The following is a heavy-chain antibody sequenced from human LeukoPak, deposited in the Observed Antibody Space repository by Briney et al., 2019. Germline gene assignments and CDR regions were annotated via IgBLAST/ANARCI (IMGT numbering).Heavy chain of an antibody. CDR3: ARGTCSGGSCYSGYFDY. CDR1: GFTFSSYG. V-gene: IGHV3-33*01. D-gene: IGHD2-15*01. J-gene: IGHJ4*02. CDR2: IWYDGSNK. Sequence: GGSLRLPCAASGFTFSSYGMHWVRQAPGKGLEWVAVIWYDGSNKYYADSVKGRFTISRDNSKNTLYLQMNSLRAEDTAVYYCARGTCSGGSCYSGYFDYWGQGILVTVSS.